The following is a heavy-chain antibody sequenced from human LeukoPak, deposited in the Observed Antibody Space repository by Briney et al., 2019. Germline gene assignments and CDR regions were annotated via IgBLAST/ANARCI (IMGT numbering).Heavy chain of an antibody. CDR2: IKSKTDGGTT. J-gene: IGHJ4*02. Sequence: GGSLRLSCAASGFTFSNAWMSWVRQAPGKGLEWVGRIKSKTDGGTTDYAAPVKGRFTISRDGSKNTLYVQMNSLKTEDTAVYYCTTGPYDYGSGTYYHWGQGTLVTVSS. CDR3: TTGPYDYGSGTYYH. CDR1: GFTFSNAW. V-gene: IGHV3-15*01. D-gene: IGHD3-10*01.